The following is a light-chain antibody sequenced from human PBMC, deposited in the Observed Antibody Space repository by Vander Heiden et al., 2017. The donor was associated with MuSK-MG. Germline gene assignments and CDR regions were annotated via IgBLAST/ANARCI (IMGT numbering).Light chain of an antibody. V-gene: IGKV1-39*01. CDR3: QQSYTTPLT. CDR1: HSMTTY. CDR2: AAS. Sequence: DIQVTQSPCSLSAAVGDRVTITCRASHSMTTYLNWYQQKPGKAPKLLTYAASTLQSGVPSRFSGSASGTEFTLTINSLQPEDFATYYCQQSYTTPLTFGGGTRVEIK. J-gene: IGKJ4*01.